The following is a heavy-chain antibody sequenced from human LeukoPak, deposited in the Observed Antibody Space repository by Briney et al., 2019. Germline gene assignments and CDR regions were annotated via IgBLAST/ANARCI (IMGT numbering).Heavy chain of an antibody. V-gene: IGHV1-2*02. D-gene: IGHD1-14*01. CDR2: INPNSGGT. J-gene: IGHJ4*02. CDR3: ARGATGAEPF. CDR1: GYTFSAYY. Sequence: ASVKVSCKASGYTFSAYYMHWVRQAPGEGLEWMGWINPNSGGTNYAQKFQGRVTMTTDTSTSTGYMELRSLRSDDTAVYYCARGATGAEPFWGQGTLVTVSS.